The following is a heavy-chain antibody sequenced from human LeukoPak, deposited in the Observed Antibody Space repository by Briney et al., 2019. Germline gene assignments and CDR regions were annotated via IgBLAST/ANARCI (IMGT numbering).Heavy chain of an antibody. CDR3: ARVVAMNAFDI. D-gene: IGHD2-2*01. CDR2: IYYSGGT. Sequence: SETLSLTCTVSGGSISGYYWSWIRQPPGKGLEWVSYIYYSGGTNYNPSLKSRVTISVDPSMNQFSLKLSSVTAADTAVYYCARVVAMNAFDIWGQGTMVTVSS. CDR1: GGSISGYY. J-gene: IGHJ3*02. V-gene: IGHV4-59*01.